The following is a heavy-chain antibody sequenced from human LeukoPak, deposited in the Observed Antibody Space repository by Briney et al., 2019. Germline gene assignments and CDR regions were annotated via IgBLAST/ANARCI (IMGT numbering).Heavy chain of an antibody. CDR3: ARVNLWFGELDH. V-gene: IGHV4-34*01. CDR1: GGSFSDYY. CDR2: INHSGIT. D-gene: IGHD3-10*01. Sequence: SETLSLTCAVYGGSFSDYYWTWIRQPPGKGLEWIGEINHSGITNYDPSFKSRVTISVDTSKNQFSLKLSSVTAADTAVYYCARVNLWFGELDHWGQGTLVSVSS. J-gene: IGHJ5*02.